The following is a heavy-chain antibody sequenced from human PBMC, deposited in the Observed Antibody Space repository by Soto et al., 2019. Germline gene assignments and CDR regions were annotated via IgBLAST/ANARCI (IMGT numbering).Heavy chain of an antibody. Sequence: QVQLVQSGAEVKKPGSSVKVSCKASGGTFSNYAITWVRQAPGQGLEWLGRIIPIFGTRDYAQKFQGRVTSTGDGSTTTACMELGSSSSDDTAVYYCANDGGRGGYFRNWFDPWGQGTLVTVSS. D-gene: IGHD1-26*01. CDR2: IIPIFGTR. CDR1: GGTFSNYA. J-gene: IGHJ5*02. V-gene: IGHV1-69*15. CDR3: ANDGGRGGYFRNWFDP.